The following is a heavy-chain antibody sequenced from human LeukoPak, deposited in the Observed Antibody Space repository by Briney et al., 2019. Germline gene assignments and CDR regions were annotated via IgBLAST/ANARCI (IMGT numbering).Heavy chain of an antibody. J-gene: IGHJ5*02. D-gene: IGHD5-18*01. V-gene: IGHV3-33*01. CDR2: IWYDGSNK. CDR1: GFTFSSYG. Sequence: GRSLRLSCAASGFTFSSYGMHWVRQAPGKGLEWVAVIWYDGSNKYYADSVKGRFTISRDNSKNTLYLQMNSLRAEDTAGYYCAGESIQLWKGGHNWFDPWGQGTLVTVSS. CDR3: AGESIQLWKGGHNWFDP.